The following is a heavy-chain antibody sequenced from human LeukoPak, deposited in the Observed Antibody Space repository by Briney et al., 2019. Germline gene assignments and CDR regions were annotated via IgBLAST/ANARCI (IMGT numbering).Heavy chain of an antibody. CDR1: GFTFSSYA. Sequence: PGGSLRLSCAASGFTFSSYAMSWVRQAPGMGLEYVSAISSHGGSTYYANSVKGRFTISRDNSRNTLYLQMGSLRAEDMAVYYCARGTEDYYGSGLDYWGQGTLLTVSS. V-gene: IGHV3-64*01. J-gene: IGHJ4*02. CDR3: ARGTEDYYGSGLDY. CDR2: ISSHGGST. D-gene: IGHD3-10*01.